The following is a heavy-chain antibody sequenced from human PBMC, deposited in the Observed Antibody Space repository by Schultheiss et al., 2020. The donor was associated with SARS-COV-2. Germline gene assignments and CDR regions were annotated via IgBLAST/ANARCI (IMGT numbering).Heavy chain of an antibody. J-gene: IGHJ6*02. V-gene: IGHV4-61*01. CDR3: AGGRRPGYSSGWDWGTSGYYCYGMDG. CDR1: GGSVSSGSYY. D-gene: IGHD6-19*01. Sequence: SETLSLTCTVSGGSVSSGSYYWSWIRQRPGKGLEWIGYIYYRGSTNSNPTLNSRVTISVDTTKNEFSLKLRTVTAADTAVYYCAGGRRPGYSSGWDWGTSGYYCYGMDGWGQGTTVTVSS. CDR2: IYYRGST.